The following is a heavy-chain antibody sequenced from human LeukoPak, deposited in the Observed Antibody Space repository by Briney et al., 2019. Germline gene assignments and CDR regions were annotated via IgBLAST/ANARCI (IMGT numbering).Heavy chain of an antibody. CDR1: GYTFTGYY. D-gene: IGHD2-15*01. Sequence: APVKVSFKASGYTFTGYYMHWVRQAPGQGLEWMGWINPNSGDTHYAQKFQGRVTMTRDTSINTAYMELSRLRSDDTAVYYCARDQAFVYCSGGTCYDDYWGQGSLVTVSS. CDR2: INPNSGDT. CDR3: ARDQAFVYCSGGTCYDDY. J-gene: IGHJ4*02. V-gene: IGHV1-2*02.